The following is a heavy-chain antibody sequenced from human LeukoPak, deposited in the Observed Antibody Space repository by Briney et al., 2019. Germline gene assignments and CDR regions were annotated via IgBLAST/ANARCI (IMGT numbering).Heavy chain of an antibody. D-gene: IGHD6-19*01. Sequence: EASVKVSCKASGYTFTSYDINWVRQATGQGLEWMGWMNPNSGNTGYAQKFQDRVTITRSTSISTAYMELSSLRPEDTAVYYCARVAGSIDYWGQGTLVTVSS. CDR3: ARVAGSIDY. J-gene: IGHJ4*02. CDR2: MNPNSGNT. CDR1: GYTFTSYD. V-gene: IGHV1-8*03.